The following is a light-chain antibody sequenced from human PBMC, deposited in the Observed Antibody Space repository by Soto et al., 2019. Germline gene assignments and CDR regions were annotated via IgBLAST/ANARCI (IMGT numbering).Light chain of an antibody. CDR1: SSDVGNYNL. J-gene: IGLJ1*01. V-gene: IGLV2-23*01. Sequence: QSVLTQPASVSGSPGQSITISCTGTSSDVGNYNLVSWYQQHPGKAPKLMIYEATKRPSDISSRFSGSKSGNTASLTISGLQAEDEADYYCCSYAGNTTYVFGTGTKLTVL. CDR2: EAT. CDR3: CSYAGNTTYV.